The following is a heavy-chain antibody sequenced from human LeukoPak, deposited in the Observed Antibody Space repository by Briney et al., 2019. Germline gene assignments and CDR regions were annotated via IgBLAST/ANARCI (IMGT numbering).Heavy chain of an antibody. D-gene: IGHD3-9*01. CDR1: GFTFTSYA. V-gene: IGHV3-23*01. CDR2: IGGSGGST. J-gene: IGHJ4*02. Sequence: GGSLRLSCAASGFTFTSYAMTWVRQAPGKGLEWVSGIGGSGGSTYYADSAKGRFTISRDNSKNTLYLQMNSLRAEDTAVYYCAKGSGILTGYTITFDYWGQGTLVTVSS. CDR3: AKGSGILTGYTITFDY.